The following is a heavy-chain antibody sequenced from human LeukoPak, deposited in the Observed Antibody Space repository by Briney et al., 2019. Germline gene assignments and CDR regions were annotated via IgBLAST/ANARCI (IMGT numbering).Heavy chain of an antibody. CDR2: INPKSGVT. V-gene: IGHV1-2*02. J-gene: IGHJ5*02. CDR3: ARPLGSLKEYWWFDP. Sequence: APVKVSCTASGYTFSDYYIHWLRQAPGQGLEWMGWINPKSGVTNFAQYFQGRVTMTRDTSSTTVYMELTRLRSDDTAVYYCARPLGSLKEYWWFDPWGQGTLVTVSS. D-gene: IGHD2/OR15-2a*01. CDR1: GYTFSDYY.